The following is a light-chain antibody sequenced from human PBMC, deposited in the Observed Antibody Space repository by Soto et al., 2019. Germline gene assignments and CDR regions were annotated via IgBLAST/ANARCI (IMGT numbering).Light chain of an antibody. CDR2: GAS. Sequence: EIVLTQSPGTLSLSPGERATLSCRASQSISSNYLAWYQQRPGQAPRLLIFGASYRATGIPDRFSGSWSGTDFTLTISRLEPEDFAVYYCQQYSSSPPEFTFGPGTRVDSK. CDR3: QQYSSSPPEFT. V-gene: IGKV3-20*01. J-gene: IGKJ3*01. CDR1: QSISSNY.